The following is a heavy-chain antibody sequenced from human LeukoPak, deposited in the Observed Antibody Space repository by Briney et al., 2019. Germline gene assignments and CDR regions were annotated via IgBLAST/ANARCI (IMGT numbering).Heavy chain of an antibody. J-gene: IGHJ5*02. CDR1: GYTFTNYY. CDR2: INPCGCST. V-gene: IGHV1-46*01. CDR3: ARGPHKRTYDRDNWFDP. Sequence: ASVNVSCKASGYTFTNYYMYWLRQAAGQGLEWMGLINPCGCSTNYAQKFQGRVTMTRDMSTSTVYMELSSLRSEDTAVYYCARGPHKRTYDRDNWFDPWGQGTLVTVSS. D-gene: IGHD3-3*01.